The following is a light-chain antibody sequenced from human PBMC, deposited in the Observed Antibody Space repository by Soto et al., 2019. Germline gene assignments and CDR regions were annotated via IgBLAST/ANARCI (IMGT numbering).Light chain of an antibody. CDR3: QHRSNWPLT. V-gene: IGKV3-11*01. CDR2: DAS. J-gene: IGKJ3*01. CDR1: QSVLSD. Sequence: EIVLTQSPATLSLSPGDRATLSCRASQSVLSDLGWYQQKPGQAPRLLIFDASNRATGIPLRFSGSGSGTDFTLTISSLEPEDFAVYYCQHRSNWPLTFGPGTRVDI.